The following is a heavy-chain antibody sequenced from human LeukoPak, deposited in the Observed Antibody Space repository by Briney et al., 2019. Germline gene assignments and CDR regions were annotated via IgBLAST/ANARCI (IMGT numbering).Heavy chain of an antibody. CDR3: ACYDSSAD. J-gene: IGHJ4*02. Sequence: ASVKVSCKASGYTFTSYGISWVRQAPGQRLEWMGWINAGNGNTKYSQKLQGRVTITRDTSASTAYMELSSLRSEDTAVYYCACYDSSADWGQGTLVTVSS. CDR1: GYTFTSYG. D-gene: IGHD3-22*01. V-gene: IGHV1-3*01. CDR2: INAGNGNT.